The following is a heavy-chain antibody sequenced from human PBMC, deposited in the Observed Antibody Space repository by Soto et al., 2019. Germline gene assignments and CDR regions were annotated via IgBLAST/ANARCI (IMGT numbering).Heavy chain of an antibody. CDR1: GGTFSSYA. Sequence: SVKVSCKASGGTFSSYAISWVRQAPGQGLEWMGGIIPIFGTANYAQKFQGRVTITADGSTSTAYMELSSLRSEDTAVYYCARDYYGSGSRYNWFDPWGQRTLVTVSS. V-gene: IGHV1-69*13. CDR3: ARDYYGSGSRYNWFDP. CDR2: IIPIFGTA. J-gene: IGHJ5*02. D-gene: IGHD3-10*01.